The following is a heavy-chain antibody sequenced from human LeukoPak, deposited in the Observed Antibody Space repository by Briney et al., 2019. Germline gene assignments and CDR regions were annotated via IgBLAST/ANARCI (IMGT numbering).Heavy chain of an antibody. D-gene: IGHD3-10*01. CDR3: ARVVEARWFAYYYYYMDV. V-gene: IGHV4-61*02. J-gene: IGHJ6*03. CDR2: IYTSGST. Sequence: SETLSLTCTVSGGSISSGSYYWSWIRQPAGKGLEWIGRIYTSGSTNYNPSLKSRVTISVDTSKNQFSLKLSSVTAADTAVYYCARVVEARWFAYYYYYMDVWGKGTTVTISS. CDR1: GGSISSGSYY.